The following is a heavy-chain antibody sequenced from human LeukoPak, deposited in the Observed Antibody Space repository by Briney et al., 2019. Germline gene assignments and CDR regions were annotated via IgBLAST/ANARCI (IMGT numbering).Heavy chain of an antibody. CDR2: ISNDGSNK. D-gene: IGHD3-22*01. Sequence: GGSLRLSCAVSGFTFSSYGVHWVRQAPGKGLEWVAVISNDGSNKYYADSVKGRFTISRDNSKNTLCLQMNSLRAEDTALYYCAKVQYYDSSGYLDYWGQGTLVTVSS. CDR1: GFTFSSYG. V-gene: IGHV3-30*18. J-gene: IGHJ4*02. CDR3: AKVQYYDSSGYLDY.